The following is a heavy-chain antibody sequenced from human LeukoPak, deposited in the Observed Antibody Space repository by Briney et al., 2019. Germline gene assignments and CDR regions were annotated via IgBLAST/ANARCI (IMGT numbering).Heavy chain of an antibody. CDR1: GGSVSSGSYY. J-gene: IGHJ4*02. D-gene: IGHD3-9*01. CDR3: ARDKTYYDILTGYYRLFDY. CDR2: IYYSGST. V-gene: IGHV4-61*01. Sequence: SPSQTLSLNYTVSGGSVSSGSYYWSWLRQPPGKGLEWIGYIYYSGSTNYNPSLKSRVTISVDTSKNQFSLKLSSVTAADTAVYYCARDKTYYDILTGYYRLFDYWGQGTLVTVSS.